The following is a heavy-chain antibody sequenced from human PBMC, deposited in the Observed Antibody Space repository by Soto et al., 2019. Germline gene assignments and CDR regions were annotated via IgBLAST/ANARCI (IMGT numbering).Heavy chain of an antibody. V-gene: IGHV4-59*01. J-gene: IGHJ6*02. CDR1: GGSISSYY. CDR3: ARDLERQLGPYYYGMDV. D-gene: IGHD6-6*01. CDR2: IYYSGST. Sequence: PEETLSLTCTVSGGSISSYYWSWIRQPPGKGLEWIGYIYYSGSTNYNPSLKSRVTISVDTSTSTVHMELRSLRSEDAAVFYCARDLERQLGPYYYGMDVWGQGTTVTVSS.